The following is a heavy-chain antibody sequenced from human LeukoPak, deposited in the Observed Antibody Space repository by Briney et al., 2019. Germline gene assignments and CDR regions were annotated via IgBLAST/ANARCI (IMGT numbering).Heavy chain of an antibody. D-gene: IGHD2-2*01. CDR3: ARGGRDTSPYNWFDP. V-gene: IGHV1-2*06. Sequence: ASVKVSCKTSGYAFTGFFIHWVRQAPGQGLEWMGRMRPKNGGVNYSQRFQGRVTMTRDTSMNTAYLELSGLESDDTAIYYCARGGRDTSPYNWFDPWGQGTLVTVSS. CDR2: MRPKNGGV. J-gene: IGHJ5*02. CDR1: GYAFTGFF.